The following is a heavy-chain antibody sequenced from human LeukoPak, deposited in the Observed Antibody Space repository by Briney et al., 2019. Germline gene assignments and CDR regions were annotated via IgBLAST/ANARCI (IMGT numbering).Heavy chain of an antibody. CDR3: AREPYSSGWYYYLDS. Sequence: GASVKVSCKASGYTFTYYAISWVRQAPGQGLEWMGWISAYNGNTNYAEKFQDRASMTTDTSTSTAYMELRSLRSDDTAVYYCAREPYSSGWYYYLDSWGQGTLVTVSS. CDR2: ISAYNGNT. J-gene: IGHJ4*02. CDR1: GYTFTYYA. D-gene: IGHD6-19*01. V-gene: IGHV1-18*01.